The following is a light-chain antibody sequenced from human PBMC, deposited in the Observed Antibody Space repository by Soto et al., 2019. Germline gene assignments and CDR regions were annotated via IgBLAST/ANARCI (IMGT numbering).Light chain of an antibody. J-gene: IGKJ1*01. V-gene: IGKV1-5*01. Sequence: NQMNQSPTTLSPSVGDRVTTTSLASQSISNSLAWYQQKPGKAPKLLIYDASSLESGVPSRFSGSGSGTEFTLTISSLQPDDFATYYCQKYNSYLWTFGQGTKVDI. CDR3: QKYNSYLWT. CDR1: QSISNS. CDR2: DAS.